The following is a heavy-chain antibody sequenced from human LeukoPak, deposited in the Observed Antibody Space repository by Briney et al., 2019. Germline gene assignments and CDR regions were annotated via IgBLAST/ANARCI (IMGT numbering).Heavy chain of an antibody. V-gene: IGHV4-59*12. CDR1: GGSISSYY. D-gene: IGHD1-26*01. CDR2: IYYSGST. Sequence: SETLSLTCTVSGGSISSYYWSWIRQPPGKGLEWIGYIYYSGSTNYNPSLKSRVTISVDTSKNQFSLKLSSVTAADTAVYYCARGQYSGSYYSAFDIWGQGTMVTVSS. CDR3: ARGQYSGSYYSAFDI. J-gene: IGHJ3*02.